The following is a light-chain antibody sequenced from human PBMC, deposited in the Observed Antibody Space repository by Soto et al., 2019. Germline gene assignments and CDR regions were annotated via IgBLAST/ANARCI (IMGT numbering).Light chain of an antibody. CDR3: SSYTSSSPDWV. V-gene: IGLV2-14*01. J-gene: IGLJ3*02. CDR2: EVS. CDR1: SSDVGGYNY. Sequence: QSALTQPASVSGSPGQSITISCTGTSSDVGGYNYVSWYQQHPGKAPQLMIYEVSNRPSGVSNRFSGSKSGNTASLTISGLQAEDESDYYCSSYTSSSPDWVFGGGTKVTVL.